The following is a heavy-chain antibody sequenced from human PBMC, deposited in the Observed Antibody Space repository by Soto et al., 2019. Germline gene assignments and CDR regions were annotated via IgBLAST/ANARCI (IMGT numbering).Heavy chain of an antibody. CDR1: GFTFSSYS. Sequence: EVQLVESGGGLVQPGGSLRLSCAASGFTFSSYSMNWVRQAPGKGLEWVSYISSSSSTIYYADSVKGRFTISRDNAKNSLYLQMNSLRDEDTAVYYCARGPPRITIFGVVDPGPHWGQGTLVTVSS. CDR2: ISSSSSTI. D-gene: IGHD3-3*01. J-gene: IGHJ4*02. CDR3: ARGPPRITIFGVVDPGPH. V-gene: IGHV3-48*02.